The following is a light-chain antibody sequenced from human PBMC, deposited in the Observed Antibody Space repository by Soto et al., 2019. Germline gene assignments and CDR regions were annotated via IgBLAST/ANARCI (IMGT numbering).Light chain of an antibody. J-gene: IGKJ5*01. CDR1: RDIGKY. V-gene: IGKV1-33*01. CDR3: QRYDSLPPA. CDR2: DAS. Sequence: DIQMNQSPSSLSAPVGDRVTITCQASRDIGKYLNWFQEKPGKAPKLLIYDASNLQTGVPSRFSGSGSGTDFTFTISSLQPEDFATYYCQRYDSLPPAFGQGTRLQIK.